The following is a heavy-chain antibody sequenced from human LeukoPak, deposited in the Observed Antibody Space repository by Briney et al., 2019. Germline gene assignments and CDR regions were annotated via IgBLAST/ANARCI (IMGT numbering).Heavy chain of an antibody. V-gene: IGHV4-4*02. J-gene: IGHJ4*02. D-gene: IGHD2-8*01. CDR1: GGSITSTNW. CDR2: ISLNGVT. Sequence: SGTLSLTCGVSGGSITSTNWWSLVRQTPGQGLEWIGEISLNGVTNYNPSLNSRVTMLLDTSRNHLSLNLTSVTAADTAVYYCSRENGAFSPFGYWGQGTLVTVPS. CDR3: SRENGAFSPFGY.